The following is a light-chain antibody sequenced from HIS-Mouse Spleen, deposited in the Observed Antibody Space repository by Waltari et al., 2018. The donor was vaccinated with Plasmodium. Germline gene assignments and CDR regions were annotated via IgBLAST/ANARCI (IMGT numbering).Light chain of an antibody. CDR1: QRVSSY. CDR2: DAS. CDR3: QQRSNWPRVLT. V-gene: IGKV3-11*01. J-gene: IGKJ4*01. Sequence: DIVLTQSPATLSLSPGDRDPLSCRASQRVSSYLAWYQQKPGQAPRLLIYDASNRATGIPARFSGSGSGTDFTLTISSLEPEDFAVYYCQQRSNWPRVLTFGGGTKVEIK.